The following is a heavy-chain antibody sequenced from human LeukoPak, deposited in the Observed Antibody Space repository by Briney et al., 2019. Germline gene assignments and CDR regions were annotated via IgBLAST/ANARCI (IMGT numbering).Heavy chain of an antibody. CDR1: GFTVSSNY. CDR2: IYSAGSGGAT. Sequence: QSGGSLRLSCAASGFTVSSNYMSWVRQAPGKGLEWVAAIYSAGSGGATYYADSVKGRFTVSSHDSENTLYLQMNSLRPEDTPVYYCARDWPLTDWGQGTLVTVSS. V-gene: IGHV3-53*04. J-gene: IGHJ4*02. CDR3: ARDWPLTD.